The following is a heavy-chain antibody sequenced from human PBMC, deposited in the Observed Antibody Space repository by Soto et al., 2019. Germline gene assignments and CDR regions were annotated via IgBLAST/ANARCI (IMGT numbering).Heavy chain of an antibody. CDR2: TSSSSGST. CDR3: AKDLYSSIWERKYYFDP. Sequence: EVQLLESGGGLVQPGGSLRLSCAASGFIFNSYRMSWVRQAPGKGLQWVASTSSSSGSTDYADSVKGRFTISRDNSKKTLYLKMNSLRAEDTAVYFCAKDLYSSIWERKYYFDPWGQGTRVTVSS. D-gene: IGHD6-19*01. CDR1: GFIFNSYR. J-gene: IGHJ5*02. V-gene: IGHV3-23*01.